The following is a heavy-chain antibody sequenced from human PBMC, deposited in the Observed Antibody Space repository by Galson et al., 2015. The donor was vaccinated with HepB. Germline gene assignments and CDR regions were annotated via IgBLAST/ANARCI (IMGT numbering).Heavy chain of an antibody. CDR1: GYTFTSYY. CDR3: ARAAREAAAGTGAFDI. D-gene: IGHD6-13*01. Sequence: SVKVSCKASGYTFTSYYMHWVRQAPGQGLEWIGIINPSGGSTSYAQKLQGRVTMTRDTSTSTVYMELSSLRSEDTAVYYCARAAREAAAGTGAFDIWGQGTMVTVSS. J-gene: IGHJ3*02. V-gene: IGHV1-46*04. CDR2: INPSGGST.